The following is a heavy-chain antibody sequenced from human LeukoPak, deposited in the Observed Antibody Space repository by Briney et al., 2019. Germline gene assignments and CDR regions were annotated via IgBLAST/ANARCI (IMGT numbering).Heavy chain of an antibody. J-gene: IGHJ4*02. CDR2: ISDSGGST. V-gene: IGHV3-23*01. Sequence: GGPLRFSCAVSGITISNYGMSWVRKAPGKGLEWVAGISDSGGSTKYADSVKGRFTIARDNRKNTLYLHMNSLRAEDTAVYFCTKRAFVIRVILVGLHKEAYYFESWGQGALVTVSS. D-gene: IGHD3/OR15-3a*01. CDR1: GITISNYG. CDR3: TKRAFVIRVILVGLHKEAYYFES.